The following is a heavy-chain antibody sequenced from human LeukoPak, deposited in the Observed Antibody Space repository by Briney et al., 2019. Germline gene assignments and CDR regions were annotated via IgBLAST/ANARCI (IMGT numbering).Heavy chain of an antibody. CDR2: IYSGGAI. CDR1: GFAVGSNY. J-gene: IGHJ4*02. Sequence: GGSLRLSCVASGFAVGSNYMSWVRQAPGKGLEWVSLIYSGGAIRYADSVKGRFTISKDNAKNTVYLQMNNLRAEDTAVYYCVSFYETYWGRGTLVTVSS. V-gene: IGHV3-53*01. CDR3: VSFYETY. D-gene: IGHD2-2*01.